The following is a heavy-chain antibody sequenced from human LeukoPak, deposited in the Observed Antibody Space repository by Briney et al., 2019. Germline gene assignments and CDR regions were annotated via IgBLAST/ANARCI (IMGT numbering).Heavy chain of an antibody. Sequence: PGGSLTLSCAASGFTFSRYWIHWVRQAPGKGPGWVSVISTDGSSTRCADSVKGRFTISRDNVKNTLYLQMNSLRVEDTAVYYCTGPSFDASGMGFDPWGQGALVTVSS. V-gene: IGHV3-74*01. CDR2: ISTDGSST. J-gene: IGHJ5*02. CDR3: TGPSFDASGMGFDP. CDR1: GFTFSRYW. D-gene: IGHD3-10*01.